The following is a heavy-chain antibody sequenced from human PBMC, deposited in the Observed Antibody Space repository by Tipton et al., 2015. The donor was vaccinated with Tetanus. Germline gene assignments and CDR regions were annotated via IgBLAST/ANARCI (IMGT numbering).Heavy chain of an antibody. V-gene: IGHV4-39*07. CDR1: GSSISRSGHY. Sequence: TLSLTCTVSGSSISRSGHYWTWIRQPPGKGLEWVGEISASGSTNYNPSLESRITMSVDTTKKRISLRLASLMAADTAVYFCARSIAAAAVWPYDFWGQGTLVTVTS. D-gene: IGHD6-13*01. J-gene: IGHJ4*02. CDR3: ARSIAAAAVWPYDF. CDR2: ISASGST.